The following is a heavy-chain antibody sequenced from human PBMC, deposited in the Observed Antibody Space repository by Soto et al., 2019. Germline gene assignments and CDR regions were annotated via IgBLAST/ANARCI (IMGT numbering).Heavy chain of an antibody. J-gene: IGHJ6*02. D-gene: IGHD3-16*02. CDR1: GDTDTNYV. CDR3: EAELTFGKLSVV. V-gene: IGHV1-69*13. CDR2: IFPKFGTT. Sequence: SVKVSCKASGDTDTNYVISWVRQAPGQGLEWMGGIFPKFGTTYSAQKLQDRLTITADESTSTVYMQLSSLRLDDTAVYYCEAELTFGKLSVVWGQGTTVTVSS.